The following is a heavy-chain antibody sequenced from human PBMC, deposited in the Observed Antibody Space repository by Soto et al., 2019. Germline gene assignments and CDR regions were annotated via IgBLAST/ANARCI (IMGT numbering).Heavy chain of an antibody. CDR1: GGSISSGGYS. CDR2: IYHSGST. J-gene: IGHJ5*01. V-gene: IGHV4-30-2*01. D-gene: IGHD3-10*01. CDR3: ASHQFGSGNWFDP. Sequence: SETPSLTCAVSGGSISSGGYSWSWIRQPPGKGLEWIGYIYHSGSTYYNPSLKSRVTISVDRSKNQFSLKLSSVTAADTAVYYCASHQFGSGNWFDPWGQGTLVTVSS.